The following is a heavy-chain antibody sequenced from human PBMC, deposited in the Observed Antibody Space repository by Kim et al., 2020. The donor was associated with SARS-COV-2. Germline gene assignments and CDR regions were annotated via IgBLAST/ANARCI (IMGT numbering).Heavy chain of an antibody. D-gene: IGHD3-3*01. V-gene: IGHV3-23*01. CDR2: ISGRGDTT. CDR3: ATHRHLEY. J-gene: IGHJ4*01. Sequence: GGSLRLSCAASGFTFSNYGMSWVRQAPGKGLEGVSGISGRGDTTSYSDSVKGRFTISRDTSQNTLYLQLTSLRAEDTAVYYGATHRHLEYWCHGALDTV. CDR1: GFTFSNYG.